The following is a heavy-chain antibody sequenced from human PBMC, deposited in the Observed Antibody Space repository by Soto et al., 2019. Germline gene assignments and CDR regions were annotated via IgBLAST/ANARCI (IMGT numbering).Heavy chain of an antibody. V-gene: IGHV3-33*01. CDR3: ARDLNTGYIDY. Sequence: QVQMVESGGGVVQPGTSLRLSCVASGFTFGRSRMHWVRQAPGGALEWVAIIWFDGSKKYYADSVKGRLTVSRDNSKNTLYLQMDSLRGDDTAVYYCARDLNTGYIDYWGQGTLVTVSS. CDR2: IWFDGSKK. J-gene: IGHJ4*02. CDR1: GFTFGRSR. D-gene: IGHD5-12*01.